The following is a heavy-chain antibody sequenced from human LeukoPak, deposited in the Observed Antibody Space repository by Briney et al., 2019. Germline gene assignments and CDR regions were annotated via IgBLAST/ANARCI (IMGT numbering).Heavy chain of an antibody. CDR1: GGSINSNNYY. CDR2: IYSSGSA. D-gene: IGHD3-3*01. V-gene: IGHV4-39*01. J-gene: IGHJ4*02. CDR3: QSRYLEWLLEY. Sequence: SETLSLTCTVSGGSINSNNYYWGWIRQPPGTGLEWIGSIYSSGSAYYNPSLKSRVTISVDTSKNQFSLRLSSVTAADTAVYYCQSRYLEWLLEYWGQGTLVTVSS.